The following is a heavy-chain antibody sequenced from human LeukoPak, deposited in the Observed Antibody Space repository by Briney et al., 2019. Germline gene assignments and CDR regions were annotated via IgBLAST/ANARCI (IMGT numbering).Heavy chain of an antibody. CDR3: ARDGRQSGYYYGMDV. D-gene: IGHD3/OR15-3a*01. CDR2: IIPIFGTA. Sequence: ASVKVSCKASGGTFSSYAISWVRQAPGQGLEWMGGIIPIFGTANHAQKFQGRVTITADESTSTAYMELSSLRSEDTAVYYCARDGRQSGYYYGMDVWGQGTTVTVSS. V-gene: IGHV1-69*13. CDR1: GGTFSSYA. J-gene: IGHJ6*02.